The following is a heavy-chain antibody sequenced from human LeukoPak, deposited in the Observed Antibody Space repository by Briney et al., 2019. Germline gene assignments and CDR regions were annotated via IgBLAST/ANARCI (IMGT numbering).Heavy chain of an antibody. V-gene: IGHV3-21*01. D-gene: IGHD6-19*01. CDR2: TSTSGGN. CDR1: GFTFSNYN. CDR3: ARASSTGGYFDS. Sequence: GGSLRLSCAVSGFTFSNYNMNWVRQAPGKGLEWVSSTSTSGGNNYADSVKGRFTISRDNAKNSLYLQMNSLRAEDTAVYYCARASSTGGYFDSWGQETLVTVSS. J-gene: IGHJ4*02.